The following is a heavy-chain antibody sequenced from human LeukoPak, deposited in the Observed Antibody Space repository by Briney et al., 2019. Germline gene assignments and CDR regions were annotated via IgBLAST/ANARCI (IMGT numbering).Heavy chain of an antibody. Sequence: QSGGSLRLSCAASGFTFSNYALSWVRQAPGKGLEWVSAISASGAGTYYADSVKGRFTISRDNSKNMLYLQMNSLRAEDTAVYYCARDYYYGSGSYSNFDYWGQGTLVTVSS. CDR3: ARDYYYGSGSYSNFDY. CDR1: GFTFSNYA. D-gene: IGHD3-10*01. J-gene: IGHJ4*02. V-gene: IGHV3-23*01. CDR2: ISASGAGT.